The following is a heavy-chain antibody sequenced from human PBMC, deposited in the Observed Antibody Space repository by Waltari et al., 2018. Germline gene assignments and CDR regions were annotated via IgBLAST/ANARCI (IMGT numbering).Heavy chain of an antibody. D-gene: IGHD3-22*01. Sequence: EVQLVQSGAEVKKPGESLRISCKGSGYRFTSYWICWVRQMPGKGLEWMGRIDPSDSYINYSPSFQGHVTISADKSISTAYLQWSSLKASDTAMYYCARSRTYYDSSGPLNWFDLWGQGTLVTVSS. CDR1: GYRFTSYW. V-gene: IGHV5-10-1*03. J-gene: IGHJ5*02. CDR2: IDPSDSYI. CDR3: ARSRTYYDSSGPLNWFDL.